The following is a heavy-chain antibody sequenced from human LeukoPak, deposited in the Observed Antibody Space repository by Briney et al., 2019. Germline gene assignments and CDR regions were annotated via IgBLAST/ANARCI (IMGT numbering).Heavy chain of an antibody. V-gene: IGHV3-13*01. CDR2: IGIRGDT. Sequence: GGALRLSCAGSGFNLLGYDMHWGRQGRGKGLEWVSAIGIRGDTHYSGSVKGRFTISRENAESSLYLQMNSLRAEDTAVYYCARGGIQVSGIDEFDYWGQGTLVTVSS. CDR1: GFNLLGYD. D-gene: IGHD6-19*01. J-gene: IGHJ4*02. CDR3: ARGGIQVSGIDEFDY.